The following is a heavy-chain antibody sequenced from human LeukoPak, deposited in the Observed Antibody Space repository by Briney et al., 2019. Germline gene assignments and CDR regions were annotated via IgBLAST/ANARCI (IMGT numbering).Heavy chain of an antibody. CDR3: ARASSSGYFDFEY. CDR1: GFTFSSYW. Sequence: GGSLRLSCAASGFTFSSYWMHWVRQAPGKGLVWVSRINSDGSSTSYADSVKGRFTISRDNSKNTLYLQMNSLRAEDTAIYYCARASSSGYFDFEYWGQGTLVTVSS. V-gene: IGHV3-74*01. CDR2: INSDGSST. J-gene: IGHJ4*02. D-gene: IGHD6-25*01.